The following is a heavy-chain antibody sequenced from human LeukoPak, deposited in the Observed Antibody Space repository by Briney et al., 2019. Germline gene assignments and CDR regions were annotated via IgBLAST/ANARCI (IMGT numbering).Heavy chain of an antibody. J-gene: IGHJ4*02. CDR3: ARNSSSWYYFDY. D-gene: IGHD6-13*01. CDR1: GFTFSYYS. Sequence: GGSLRLSCPASGFTFSYYSMNWVRQAPGQGLEWVSSISSSSSYIYYADSVKGRFTISRDNAKNSLYLQMNSLRAEDTAVYYCARNSSSWYYFDYWGQGTLVTVSS. V-gene: IGHV3-21*01. CDR2: ISSSSSYI.